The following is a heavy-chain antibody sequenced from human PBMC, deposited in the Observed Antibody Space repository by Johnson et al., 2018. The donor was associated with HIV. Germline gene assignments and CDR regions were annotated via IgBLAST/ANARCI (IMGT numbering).Heavy chain of an antibody. CDR3: RSQWTMITFGGDNAFDI. D-gene: IGHD3-16*01. CDR2: ISYDGSNK. V-gene: IGHV3-30*04. J-gene: IGHJ3*02. Sequence: QVQLVQSGGGVVQPGRSVRLSCAASGFTFNNYAMHWVRQAPGKGLEWVAVISYDGSNKYHADSVKGRFTIARDDSKNTLYLQTNSLKTEDTGVYYCRSQWTMITFGGDNAFDIWGQGTMVTVSS. CDR1: GFTFNNYA.